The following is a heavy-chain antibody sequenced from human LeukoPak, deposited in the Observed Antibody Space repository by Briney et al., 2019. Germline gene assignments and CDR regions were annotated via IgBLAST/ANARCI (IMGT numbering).Heavy chain of an antibody. V-gene: IGHV3-7*01. CDR2: IKQDGSEK. CDR1: GFPFSTYW. D-gene: IGHD3-16*01. CDR3: ANIPNSFVPDY. J-gene: IGHJ4*02. Sequence: PGGSLRLSCVVSGFPFSTYWMSWVRQAPGKGLEWVAIIKQDGSEKYYVDSVKGRFTISKDDTKNSLYLQMNSLRVEDTAVYYCANIPNSFVPDYWGQGSLVTVSS.